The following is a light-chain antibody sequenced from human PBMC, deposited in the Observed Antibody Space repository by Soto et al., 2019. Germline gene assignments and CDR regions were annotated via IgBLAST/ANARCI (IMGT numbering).Light chain of an antibody. Sequence: QSVLTQPPSVSGGPGQRVTISCTGSSSNIGAGYDVHWYQQLPGTAPKLLIHANTNRPSGVPDRFSGSKSATSASLAITGLQAEDEADYYCQSYDSSLSGSVFGGGTKLTVL. CDR1: SSNIGAGYD. V-gene: IGLV1-40*01. J-gene: IGLJ2*01. CDR2: ANT. CDR3: QSYDSSLSGSV.